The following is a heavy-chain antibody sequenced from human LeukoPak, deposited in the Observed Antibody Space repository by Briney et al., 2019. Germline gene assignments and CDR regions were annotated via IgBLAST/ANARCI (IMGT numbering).Heavy chain of an antibody. CDR2: ISSSSSTI. CDR3: ARYLTIDDAFDI. Sequence: GGSLRLSCAASGFTFSDYYMSWIRQAPGKGLEWVSYISSSSSTIYYADSVKGRFTISRDNAKNSLYLQMNSLRDEDTAVYYCARYLTIDDAFDIWGQGTMVTVSS. V-gene: IGHV3-11*04. D-gene: IGHD1-1*01. CDR1: GFTFSDYY. J-gene: IGHJ3*02.